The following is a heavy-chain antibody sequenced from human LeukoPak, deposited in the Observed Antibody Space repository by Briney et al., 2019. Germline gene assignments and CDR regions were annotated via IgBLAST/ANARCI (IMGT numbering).Heavy chain of an antibody. CDR3: ARATIQLWRTGVYWFDP. D-gene: IGHD5-18*01. CDR1: GYTFTSYD. V-gene: IGHV1-8*01. J-gene: IGHJ5*02. Sequence: GASVKVSCKASGYTFTSYDINWVRQATGQGLEWMGWMNPNSGSTGYAQKFQGRVTMTRNTSISTAYMELSSLRSEDTAVYYCARATIQLWRTGVYWFDPWGQGTLVTVSS. CDR2: MNPNSGST.